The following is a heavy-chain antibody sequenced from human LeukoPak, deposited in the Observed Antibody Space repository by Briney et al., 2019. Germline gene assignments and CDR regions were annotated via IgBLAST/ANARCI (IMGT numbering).Heavy chain of an antibody. CDR2: IYYSGST. V-gene: IGHV4-59*12. CDR1: GGSISSYY. CDR3: ARCGGLWLAHKYNWFDP. D-gene: IGHD6-19*01. J-gene: IGHJ5*02. Sequence: SETLSLTCTVSGGSISSYYWSWIRQPPGKGLEWIGYIYYSGSTNYNPSLKSRVTISVDTSKNQFSLKLSSVTAADTAVYYCARCGGLWLAHKYNWFDPWGQGTLVTVSS.